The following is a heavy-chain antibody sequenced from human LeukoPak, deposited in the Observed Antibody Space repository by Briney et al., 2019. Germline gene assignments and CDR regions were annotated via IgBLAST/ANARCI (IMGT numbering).Heavy chain of an antibody. CDR1: GYTFTSYD. D-gene: IGHD5-18*01. CDR2: MNPNSGNT. Sequence: GASVKVSCKASGYTFTSYDINWVRQATGQGLEWMGWMNPNSGNTGYAQKFQGRVTMTRNTSISTAYMELSSLRAEDTAVYYCAKDLARDTAIPSGKGYWGQGTLVTVSS. CDR3: AKDLARDTAIPSGKGY. V-gene: IGHV1-8*01. J-gene: IGHJ4*02.